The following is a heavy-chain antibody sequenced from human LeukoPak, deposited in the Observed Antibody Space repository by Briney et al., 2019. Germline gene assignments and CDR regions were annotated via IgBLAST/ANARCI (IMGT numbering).Heavy chain of an antibody. CDR2: ISAYNSNP. CDR1: GYTFTNFG. V-gene: IGHV1-18*01. D-gene: IGHD1-1*01. Sequence: ASVKVSCKASGYTFTNFGVAWVRQAPGQGLEWMAWISAYNSNPNYDQKFQGRVTMTTDTSTSTAYMELRNLKSDGTAVYFWARGGGTRVYYFDYWGQGTLVTVSS. J-gene: IGHJ4*02. CDR3: ARGGGTRVYYFDY.